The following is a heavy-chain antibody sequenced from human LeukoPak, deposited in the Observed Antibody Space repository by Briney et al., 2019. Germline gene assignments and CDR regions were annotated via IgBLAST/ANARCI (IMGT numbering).Heavy chain of an antibody. V-gene: IGHV1-69*13. J-gene: IGHJ6*02. CDR1: GGTFSSYA. CDR3: ARELRYFDTTYYYYYGMDV. D-gene: IGHD3-9*01. Sequence: ASVKVSCKASGGTFSSYAISWVRQAPGQGLEWMGGIIPIFGTVNYVQKFQGRVTITADEPTSTAYMELSSLRSEGTAVYYCARELRYFDTTYYYYYGMDVWGQGTTVTVSS. CDR2: IIPIFGTV.